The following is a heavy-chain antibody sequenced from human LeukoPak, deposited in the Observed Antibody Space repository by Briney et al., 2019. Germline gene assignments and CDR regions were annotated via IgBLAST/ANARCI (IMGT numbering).Heavy chain of an antibody. V-gene: IGHV1-8*01. CDR2: MNPKSGKA. J-gene: IGHJ4*02. Sequence: ASVKVSCKASGYHFTNDDINWVRQAPGEGLEWMGWMNPKSGKASYAQKFQGRLTLTRNTSITAAYMELNSLTADDTAVYYCARGAGATYGHSFFDYWGQGALVIVSS. CDR3: ARGAGATYGHSFFDY. CDR1: GYHFTNDD. D-gene: IGHD3-10*01.